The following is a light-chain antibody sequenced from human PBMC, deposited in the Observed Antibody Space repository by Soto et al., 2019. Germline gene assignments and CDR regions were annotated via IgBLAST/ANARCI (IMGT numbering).Light chain of an antibody. CDR2: CAS. CDR1: QSILKSSIKKNS. V-gene: IGKV4-1*01. Sequence: DIVMTQSPDSLAVSLGERATIKCRSSQSILKSSIKKNSLGWYQQKPGQPPRLLIYCASTRDSGVPDRFSGSGSGTDFALTITRLQAEDVAVYYCQQYYSSSLTFGGGTKVEI. CDR3: QQYYSSSLT. J-gene: IGKJ4*01.